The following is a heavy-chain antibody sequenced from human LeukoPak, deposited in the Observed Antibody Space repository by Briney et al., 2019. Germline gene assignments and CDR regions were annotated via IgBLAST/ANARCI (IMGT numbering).Heavy chain of an antibody. CDR2: INPRVGST. CDR1: GFTFTNYY. CDR3: ARGGDSLNFDY. J-gene: IGHJ4*02. D-gene: IGHD2-21*01. Sequence: ASVKVSCKASGFTFTNYYIHWVRQPPGQGLEWMGVINPRVGSTTYAETFQGRVTMTTDKSTSTAYMELRSLRSDDTAVYYCARGGDSLNFDYWGQGTLVTVSS. V-gene: IGHV1-46*01.